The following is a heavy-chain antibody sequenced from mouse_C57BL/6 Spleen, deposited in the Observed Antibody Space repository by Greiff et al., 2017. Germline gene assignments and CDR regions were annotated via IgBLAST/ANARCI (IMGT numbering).Heavy chain of an antibody. Sequence: QVQLQQSGAELARPGASVKLSCKASGYTFTSYGISWVKQRTGQGLEWIGEIYPRSGNTYYNEKFKGKATLTADKSSSTAYMELRSLTSEASAVYFCAREELLRSYYFDYWGQGTTLTVSS. J-gene: IGHJ2*01. V-gene: IGHV1-81*01. D-gene: IGHD1-1*01. CDR3: AREELLRSYYFDY. CDR1: GYTFTSYG. CDR2: IYPRSGNT.